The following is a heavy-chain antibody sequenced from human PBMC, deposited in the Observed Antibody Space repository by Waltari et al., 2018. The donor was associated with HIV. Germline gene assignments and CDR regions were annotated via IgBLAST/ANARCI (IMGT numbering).Heavy chain of an antibody. D-gene: IGHD4-17*01. J-gene: IGHJ3*02. CDR1: GFTVSSNY. Sequence: EVQLVESGGGLIQPGGSLRLSCAASGFTVSSNYMSWVRQAPGKGREWVSVSYSGGSTYYADSVKGRFTISRDNSKNTLYLQMNSLRAEDTAVYYCASYGDLDAFDIWGQGTMVTVSS. CDR3: ASYGDLDAFDI. CDR2: SYSGGST. V-gene: IGHV3-53*01.